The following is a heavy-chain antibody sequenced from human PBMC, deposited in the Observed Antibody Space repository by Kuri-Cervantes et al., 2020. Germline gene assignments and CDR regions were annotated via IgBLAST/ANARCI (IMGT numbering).Heavy chain of an antibody. CDR2: INAGNDNT. V-gene: IGHV1-3*01. Sequence: ASVKVSCKASGYTFTAYVMHWVRQAPGQGLEWMGWINAGNDNTKSSQKFQGRVTLTRDTSASTAYMDLSSLRSEDTAVYYCARWVYDIVVVPAAMSVDYWGQGTLVTVSS. CDR1: GYTFTAYV. J-gene: IGHJ4*02. CDR3: ARWVYDIVVVPAAMSVDY. D-gene: IGHD2-2*01.